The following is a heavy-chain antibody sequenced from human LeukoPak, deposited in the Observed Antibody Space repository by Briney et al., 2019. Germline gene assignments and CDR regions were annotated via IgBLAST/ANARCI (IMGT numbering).Heavy chain of an antibody. CDR2: MNPNSGNA. Sequence: ASVKVSCKASGYTFTSYDINWVRQATGQGLEWMGWMNPNSGNAGYAQKFQGRVTMTRNTSISTAYMELSSLRSEDTAVYYCARGRVRGVRFDPWGQGTLVTVSS. D-gene: IGHD3-10*01. J-gene: IGHJ5*02. CDR1: GYTFTSYD. V-gene: IGHV1-8*01. CDR3: ARGRVRGVRFDP.